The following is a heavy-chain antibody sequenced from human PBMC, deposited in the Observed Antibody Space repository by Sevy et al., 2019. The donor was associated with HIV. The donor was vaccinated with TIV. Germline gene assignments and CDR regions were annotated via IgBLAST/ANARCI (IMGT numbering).Heavy chain of an antibody. J-gene: IGHJ6*02. CDR3: ARTGAYADTYPYHYGMDV. CDR2: INQEGKEK. Sequence: GGSLRLSCVASEFSFKSYWLSWVRQAPGKGLEWVANINQEGKEKHYVGSVKGRFTISRDNGKNSMYLQMNSLRVEDTAVYYCARTGAYADTYPYHYGMDVWGQGTTVTVSS. CDR1: EFSFKSYW. D-gene: IGHD5-12*01. V-gene: IGHV3-7*03.